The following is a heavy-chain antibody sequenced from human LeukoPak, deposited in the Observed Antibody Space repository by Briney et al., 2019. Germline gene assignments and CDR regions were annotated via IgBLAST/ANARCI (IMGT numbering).Heavy chain of an antibody. CDR2: ISAYNGNT. Sequence: VSVKVSCKASGYTFTSDGFSWVRQAPGQGLEWMGWISAYNGNTNYAQKLQGRVTMTTDTSTSTAYMELRSLRSDDTAVYYCARVRGDNEYYYYYMDVWGKGTTVTVS. V-gene: IGHV1-18*01. D-gene: IGHD4-17*01. CDR1: GYTFTSDG. CDR3: ARVRGDNEYYYYYMDV. J-gene: IGHJ6*03.